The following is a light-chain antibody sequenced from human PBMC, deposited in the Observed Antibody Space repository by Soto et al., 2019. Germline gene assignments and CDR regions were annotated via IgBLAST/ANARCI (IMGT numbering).Light chain of an antibody. V-gene: IGKV1-39*01. Sequence: DLQMTQSPSSLSASTGDRVTITCRASQSISNSVNWYQQKPGKAPKLLISAASRLQSGVPSRFIGSGSGTDFTLTIISLQPEDFASYYCQQGYSTPADTFGQGTKLEIK. J-gene: IGKJ2*01. CDR1: QSISNS. CDR3: QQGYSTPADT. CDR2: AAS.